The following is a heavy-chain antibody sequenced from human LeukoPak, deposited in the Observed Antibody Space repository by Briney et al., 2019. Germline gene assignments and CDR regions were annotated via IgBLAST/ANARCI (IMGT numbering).Heavy chain of an antibody. Sequence: GGSLRLSCAASGFTFSSYSMNWVRQAPGKGLEWVSSISSSSSYIYYADSVKGRFTISRDNAKNSLYLQMNSLRAEDTAVYYCARDSIPSYRKPLDAFDIWGQGTMVTVSS. CDR1: GFTFSSYS. CDR3: ARDSIPSYRKPLDAFDI. CDR2: ISSSSSYI. D-gene: IGHD1-26*01. V-gene: IGHV3-21*01. J-gene: IGHJ3*02.